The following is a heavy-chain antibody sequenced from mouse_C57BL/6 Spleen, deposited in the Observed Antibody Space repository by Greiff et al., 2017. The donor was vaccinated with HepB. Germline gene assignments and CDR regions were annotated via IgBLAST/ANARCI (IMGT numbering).Heavy chain of an antibody. CDR1: GYTFTSYD. Sequence: VPLQQSGPELVKPGASVKLSCKASGYTFTSYDINWVKQRPGQGLEWIGWIYPRAGSTKYNEKFKVKATLTVDTSSSTAYMELHSLTSEDSAVYFCARSAIGYSNYDYWGQGTTLTVSS. CDR2: IYPRAGST. J-gene: IGHJ2*01. CDR3: ARSAIGYSNYDY. D-gene: IGHD2-5*01. V-gene: IGHV1-85*01.